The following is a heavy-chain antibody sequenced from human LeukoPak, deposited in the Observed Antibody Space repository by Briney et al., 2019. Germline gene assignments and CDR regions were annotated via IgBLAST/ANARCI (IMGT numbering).Heavy chain of an antibody. Sequence: GGSLRLSCAASGFTFSSYAMSWVRQAPGKGLEWVSAISGSGGSTYYADSVKGRFTISRDNSKNTLYLQMNSLRAEDTAVYYCAKDSTLTIFGVVIVNSFDYWGQGTLVTVSS. D-gene: IGHD3-3*01. CDR1: GFTFSSYA. V-gene: IGHV3-23*01. J-gene: IGHJ4*02. CDR3: AKDSTLTIFGVVIVNSFDY. CDR2: ISGSGGST.